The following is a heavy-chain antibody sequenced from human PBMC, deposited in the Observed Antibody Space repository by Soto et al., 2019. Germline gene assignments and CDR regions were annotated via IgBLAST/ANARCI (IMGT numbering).Heavy chain of an antibody. J-gene: IGHJ4*02. V-gene: IGHV3-23*01. CDR3: AKSPGQYCSGGSCYPR. CDR1: GFTFSSYA. CDR2: ISASGGST. D-gene: IGHD2-15*01. Sequence: GGSLRLSCAASGFTFSSYAMSWVRQAPGKGLEWVSAISASGGSTYYADSVKGRFTISRDNSKNTLYLQMNSLRAEDTAVYYCAKSPGQYCSGGSCYPRWGQGTLVTVSS.